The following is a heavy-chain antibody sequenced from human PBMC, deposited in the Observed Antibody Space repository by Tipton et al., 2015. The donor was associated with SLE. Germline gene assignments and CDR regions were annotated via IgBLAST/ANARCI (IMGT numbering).Heavy chain of an antibody. CDR2: IYYSGST. Sequence: LRLSCTVSGGSISSSSYYWGWIRQPPGKGLEWIGSIYYSGSTYYNPSLKSRVTISVDTSKNQFSLKLSPVTAADTAVYYCAREGGGYADYWGQGTLVTVSS. CDR3: AREGGGYADY. V-gene: IGHV4-39*07. CDR1: GGSISSSSYY. J-gene: IGHJ4*02. D-gene: IGHD2-15*01.